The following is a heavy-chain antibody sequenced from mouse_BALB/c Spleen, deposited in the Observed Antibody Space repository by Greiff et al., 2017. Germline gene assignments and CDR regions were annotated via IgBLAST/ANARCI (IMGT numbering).Heavy chain of an antibody. Sequence: QVQLQQSGAELVRPGTSVKVSCKASGYAFTNYLIEWVKQRPGQGLEWIGVINPGSGGTNYNEKFKGKATLTADKSSSTAYMQLSSLTSDDSAVYFCARSGYDGEDYAMDYWGQGTSVTVSS. D-gene: IGHD2-14*01. CDR3: ARSGYDGEDYAMDY. V-gene: IGHV1-54*01. CDR1: GYAFTNYL. J-gene: IGHJ4*01. CDR2: INPGSGGT.